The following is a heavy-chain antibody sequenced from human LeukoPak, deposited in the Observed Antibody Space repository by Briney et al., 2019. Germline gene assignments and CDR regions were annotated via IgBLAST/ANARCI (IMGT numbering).Heavy chain of an antibody. CDR3: AREHPPPTNWFDP. J-gene: IGHJ5*02. CDR2: IYYSGST. Sequence: SETLSLTCTVSGGSISGGGYYSSWIRQHPGKGLEWIGYIYYSGSTYYNPSLKSRVTISVDTSKNQFSLKLSSVTAADTAVYYCAREHPPPTNWFDPWGQGTLVTVSS. CDR1: GGSISGGGYY. V-gene: IGHV4-31*03.